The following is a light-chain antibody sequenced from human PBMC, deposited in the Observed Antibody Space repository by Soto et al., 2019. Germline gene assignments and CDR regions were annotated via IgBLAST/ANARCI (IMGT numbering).Light chain of an antibody. CDR2: EES. Sequence: NFMLSQLHSVSESPGKTVTISCTRSSGSIASNYVQWYQQRPGSAPTPVIYEESQRPSGVPDRFSGSIDSSSNSASLTISRLQTEDEADYYCQSFDINNVVFGGGTKLTVL. J-gene: IGLJ2*01. CDR1: SGSIASNY. V-gene: IGLV6-57*04. CDR3: QSFDINNVV.